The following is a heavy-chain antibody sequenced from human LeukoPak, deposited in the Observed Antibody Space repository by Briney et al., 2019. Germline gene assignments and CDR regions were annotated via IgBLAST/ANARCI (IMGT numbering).Heavy chain of an antibody. CDR2: ISYDGSNK. J-gene: IGHJ4*02. CDR1: GFTFSSYA. D-gene: IGHD3-10*01. Sequence: TGGSLRLSCAASGFTFSSYAMHWVRQAPGKGLEWVAVISYDGSNKYYADSVKGRFTISRDNSKNTLYLQMNSLRAEDMAVYYCARDLLIVVRGVILPDHIDYWGQGTLVTVSS. V-gene: IGHV3-30*04. CDR3: ARDLLIVVRGVILPDHIDY.